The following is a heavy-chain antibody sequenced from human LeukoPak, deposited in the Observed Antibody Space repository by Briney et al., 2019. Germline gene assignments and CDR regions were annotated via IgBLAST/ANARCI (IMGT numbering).Heavy chain of an antibody. Sequence: TICVRQARGDGLARRGWIGSYAGDTYYAQKFQGRVTVTTGTSSSTAYMELRSLRSDDTAVYYCARDFWNFDDSRGYYRDFDSWGQGTLVTVSS. D-gene: IGHD3-22*01. V-gene: IGHV1-18*01. J-gene: IGHJ5*01. CDR2: IGSYAGDT. CDR3: ARDFWNFDDSRGYYRDFDS.